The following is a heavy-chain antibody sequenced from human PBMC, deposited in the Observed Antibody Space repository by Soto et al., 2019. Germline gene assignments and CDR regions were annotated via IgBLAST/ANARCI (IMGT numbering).Heavy chain of an antibody. J-gene: IGHJ4*02. Sequence: GGSLRLSCAASGFTFSSYGMHWVRQAPGKGLEWVAVISYDGSNKYYADSVKGRFTISRDNSKNTLYLQMNSLRAEDTAVYYCASMVWVTGGYWGQGTLVTVSS. CDR3: ASMVWVTGGY. D-gene: IGHD2-8*01. CDR2: ISYDGSNK. CDR1: GFTFSSYG. V-gene: IGHV3-30*03.